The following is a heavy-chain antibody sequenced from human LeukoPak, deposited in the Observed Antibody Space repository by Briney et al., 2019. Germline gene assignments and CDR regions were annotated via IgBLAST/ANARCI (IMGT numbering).Heavy chain of an antibody. CDR1: GGSMSNYY. Sequence: SETLSLTCSVSGGSMSNYYWSWIRQPPGKGLEWIGHIYSTGSTTYSPSLKSRVIMSVDTSKNQSSLKVTSVTAADTAVYYCARHRSDGSYPLDSWGQGALVTVSS. CDR2: IYSTGST. V-gene: IGHV4-59*08. D-gene: IGHD5-24*01. CDR3: ARHRSDGSYPLDS. J-gene: IGHJ4*02.